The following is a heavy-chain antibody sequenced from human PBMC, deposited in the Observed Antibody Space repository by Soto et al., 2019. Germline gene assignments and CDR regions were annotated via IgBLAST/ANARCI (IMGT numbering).Heavy chain of an antibody. CDR2: INGDGTRA. J-gene: IGHJ3*02. CDR1: GFTFRNQW. V-gene: IGHV3-74*01. Sequence: EVQLEESGGGSVQLGASLRVSCVASGFTFRNQWMHWVRQVPGKGLVWVCRINGDGTRASYADFVKGRFTMSRDNAQNLLFLQLNSLRVDDTAVYHCARGGAAGRGDAIDIWGPGTTVAVSS. D-gene: IGHD3-10*01. CDR3: ARGGAAGRGDAIDI.